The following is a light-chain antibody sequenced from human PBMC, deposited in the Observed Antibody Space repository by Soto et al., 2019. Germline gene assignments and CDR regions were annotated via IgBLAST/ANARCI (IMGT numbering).Light chain of an antibody. V-gene: IGLV1-40*01. CDR3: QSFDINVLALI. CDR2: GNR. J-gene: IGLJ2*01. CDR1: SSNLGAGYD. Sequence: QSVLTQPPSVSGAPGQRVTLSCTGNSSNLGAGYDVHWYQQLPGAAPKLVIFGNRNRPSGVPERFSGSKSGTSASLAITGLQAEDEADYYCQSFDINVLALIFGVGTKLTVL.